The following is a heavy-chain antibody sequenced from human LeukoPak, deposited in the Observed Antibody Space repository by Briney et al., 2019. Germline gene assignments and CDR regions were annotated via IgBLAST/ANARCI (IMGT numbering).Heavy chain of an antibody. CDR3: VRGNDYDWGSIDY. CDR2: TRNKARSYTT. J-gene: IGHJ4*02. Sequence: PGGSLRLSCAVSGFTFSDHYMDWVRQAPGKGREWVGRTRNKARSYTTEYAASVKGRFTISRDDSKNSLDLQMNSLKTEDTAVDYCVRGNDYDWGSIDYWGQGTLVTVSS. V-gene: IGHV3-72*01. CDR1: GFTFSDHY. D-gene: IGHD3-16*01.